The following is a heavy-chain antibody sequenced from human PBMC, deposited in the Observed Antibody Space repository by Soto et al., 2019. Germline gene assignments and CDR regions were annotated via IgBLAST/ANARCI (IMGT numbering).Heavy chain of an antibody. CDR2: INPNSGGT. D-gene: IGHD2-2*01. CDR1: GYTFTGYY. Sequence: GASVKVSCKASGYTFTGYYMHWVRQAPGQGLEWMGWINPNSGGTNYAQKFQGWVTMTRDTSISTAYMELSRLRSDDTAVYYCARNRYCSSTSCRIKGAFDIWGQGTMVT. V-gene: IGHV1-2*04. J-gene: IGHJ3*02. CDR3: ARNRYCSSTSCRIKGAFDI.